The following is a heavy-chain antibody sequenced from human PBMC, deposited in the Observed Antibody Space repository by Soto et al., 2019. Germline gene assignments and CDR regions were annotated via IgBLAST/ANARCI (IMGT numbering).Heavy chain of an antibody. Sequence: PSETLSLTCSVSGDSISSGGYCWTWIRQHPGKGLEWIGCISHSGTTYYNPSLERRVTISIDTSENQFSLKLTSVTVADTAMYYCARRSAISYLLDPWGQGTLVTVPQ. V-gene: IGHV4-31*03. CDR3: ARRSAISYLLDP. D-gene: IGHD3-3*01. CDR2: ISHSGTT. J-gene: IGHJ5*02. CDR1: GDSISSGGYC.